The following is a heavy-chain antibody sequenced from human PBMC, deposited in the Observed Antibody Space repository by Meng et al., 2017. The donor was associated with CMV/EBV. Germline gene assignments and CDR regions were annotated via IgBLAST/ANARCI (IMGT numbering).Heavy chain of an antibody. D-gene: IGHD2-2*01. CDR3: AADIVVVPAATSGDY. V-gene: IGHV1-58*01. Sequence: SANVSCKASGFTVTSSAVQWVRQARGQRLEWIGWIVVGSGNTNYAQKFQERVTITRDMSTSTAYMELSSLRSEDTAVYYWAADIVVVPAATSGDYWGQGTLVTVSS. CDR2: IVVGSGNT. J-gene: IGHJ4*02. CDR1: GFTVTSSA.